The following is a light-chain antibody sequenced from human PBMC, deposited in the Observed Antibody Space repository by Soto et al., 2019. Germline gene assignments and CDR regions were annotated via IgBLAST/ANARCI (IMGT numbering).Light chain of an antibody. J-gene: IGLJ3*02. CDR3: SSYIPRITDWA. CDR2: EVT. CDR1: SSDVGGYNL. V-gene: IGLV2-14*03. Sequence: QSALTQPASVSGSPGQSITISCTATSSDVGGYNLVSWYQQHPGEAPKLMIYEVTNRPSGVSNRFSGSKSGNTASLTISGLQDEDEADYYCSSYIPRITDWAFGGGTKLTVL.